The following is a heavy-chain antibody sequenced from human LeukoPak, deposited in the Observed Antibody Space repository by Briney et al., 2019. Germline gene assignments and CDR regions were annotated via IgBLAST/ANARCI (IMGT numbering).Heavy chain of an antibody. D-gene: IGHD1-1*01. V-gene: IGHV5-51*01. CDR3: ARLDGSGTTGTHFDY. CDR1: GYSFTSYW. CDR2: IYPGDSDT. J-gene: IGHJ4*02. Sequence: GESLKISCKGSGYSFTSYWIGWVRHVPGKGLEWMGIIYPGDSDTKYSPSFQGQVTISADKSISTAYLQWSSLKASDTAMYYCARLDGSGTTGTHFDYWGQGTLVTVSS.